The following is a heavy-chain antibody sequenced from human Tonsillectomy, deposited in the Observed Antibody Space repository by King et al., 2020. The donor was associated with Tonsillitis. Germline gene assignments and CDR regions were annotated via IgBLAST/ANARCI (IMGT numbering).Heavy chain of an antibody. CDR2: IYSGGST. V-gene: IGHV3-53*01. CDR3: ARDHREMATSYYFDY. D-gene: IGHD5-24*01. J-gene: IGHJ4*02. Sequence: VQLVESGGGLIQPGGSLRLSCAASGFTVSSNYMSWVRQAPGKGLEWVSVIYSGGSTYYADSVKGRFTISRDNSKNTLYLQMNSLRAEDTAVYYCARDHREMATSYYFDYWGQGTLVTVSS. CDR1: GFTVSSNY.